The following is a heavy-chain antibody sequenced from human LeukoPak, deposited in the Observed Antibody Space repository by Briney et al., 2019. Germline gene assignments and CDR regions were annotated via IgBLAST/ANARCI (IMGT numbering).Heavy chain of an antibody. CDR2: ITTSSDDT. CDR1: GFTFSSHD. V-gene: IGHV3-48*03. D-gene: IGHD6-13*01. J-gene: IGHJ4*02. Sequence: GWSLRLSCAASGFTFSSHDMDWVRQAPGKGLEWISHITTSSDDTHYADSVKGRFIISRDNVKDSLYLQMNSLRAEDTAVYYCVRDMTARSWHAFDSWGRGTLVTVSS. CDR3: VRDMTARSWHAFDS.